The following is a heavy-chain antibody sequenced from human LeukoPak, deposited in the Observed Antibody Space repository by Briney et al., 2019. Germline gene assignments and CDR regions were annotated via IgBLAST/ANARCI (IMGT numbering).Heavy chain of an antibody. Sequence: ASVEVSCKVSGYTLTELSMHWVRQAPGKGLEWMGGFDPEDGETIYAQKFQGRVTMTEDTSTDTAYMELSSLRSEDTAVYYCATAPSPIVSSGYYYLHWGQGTLVTVSS. D-gene: IGHD3-22*01. CDR1: GYTLTELS. CDR2: FDPEDGET. CDR3: ATAPSPIVSSGYYYLH. V-gene: IGHV1-24*01. J-gene: IGHJ4*02.